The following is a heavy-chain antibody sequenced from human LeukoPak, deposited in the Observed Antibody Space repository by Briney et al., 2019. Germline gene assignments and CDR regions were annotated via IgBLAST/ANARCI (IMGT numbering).Heavy chain of an antibody. D-gene: IGHD4-11*01. Sequence: GGSLRLSCAASGFTFSSYGMSWVRQAPGKGLEWGSAISGSGGSTYYADSVKGRFAISRDNSKNTLYLQMNSLRAEDTAVYYCAREVGDYSIYGYYYYYYMDVWGKGTTVTVSS. V-gene: IGHV3-23*01. CDR3: AREVGDYSIYGYYYYYYMDV. J-gene: IGHJ6*03. CDR1: GFTFSSYG. CDR2: ISGSGGST.